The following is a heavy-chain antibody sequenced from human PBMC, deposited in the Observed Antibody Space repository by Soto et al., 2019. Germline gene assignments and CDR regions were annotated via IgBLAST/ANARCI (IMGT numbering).Heavy chain of an antibody. CDR3: ARDGPVDNYYYYGMDV. V-gene: IGHV4-59*01. CDR2: IYYSATT. CDR1: GTSITNNY. D-gene: IGHD6-19*01. J-gene: IGHJ6*02. Sequence: SETLSLTXSVSGTSITNNYWSWIRQPPGKGLEWIGYIYYSATTNYNPSLKSRVTISVDTSKNQFSLKLSSVTAADTAVYYCARDGPVDNYYYYGMDVWGQGTTVTVSS.